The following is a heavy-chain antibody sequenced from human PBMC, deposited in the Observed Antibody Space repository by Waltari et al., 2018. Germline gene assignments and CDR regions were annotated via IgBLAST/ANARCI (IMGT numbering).Heavy chain of an antibody. V-gene: IGHV3-30*04. CDR1: G. CDR2: MSYDGSDK. CDR3: ARGFSSWGTFEY. J-gene: IGHJ4*02. Sequence: GMHWVRQAPGKGLAWVAAMSYDGSDKHYVDSVKGRFTLSRDDSKNTLYLQMNSLTTEDTAVYYCARGFSSWGTFEYWGQGTLVTVSS. D-gene: IGHD6-13*01.